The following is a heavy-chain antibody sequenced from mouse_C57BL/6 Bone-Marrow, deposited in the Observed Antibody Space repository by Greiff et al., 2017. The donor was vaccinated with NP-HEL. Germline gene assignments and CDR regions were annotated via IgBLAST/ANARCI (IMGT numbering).Heavy chain of an antibody. D-gene: IGHD2-3*01. CDR3: ARKSGIYDGYYFFAY. Sequence: VKLMESGAELMKPGASVKLSCKATGYTFTGYWIEWVKQRPGHGLEWIGEILPGSGSTNYNEKFKGKATFTADTSSNTAYMQLSSLTTEDSAIYYCARKSGIYDGYYFFAYWGQGTLVTVSA. J-gene: IGHJ3*01. CDR2: ILPGSGST. CDR1: GYTFTGYW. V-gene: IGHV1-9*01.